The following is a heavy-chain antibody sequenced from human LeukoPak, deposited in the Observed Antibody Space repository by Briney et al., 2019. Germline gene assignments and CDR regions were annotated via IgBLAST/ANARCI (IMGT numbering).Heavy chain of an antibody. D-gene: IGHD2-2*01. Sequence: GGSLRLSCAASGFTFSSYAMSWVRQAPGKGLEWVSAISGSGGSTYYADSVKGRFTISRDNSKNTLYLQMNSLRAEDTAVYYCAKGGEDIVVVPAAMWDYWGQGTLVTVSS. CDR1: GFTFSSYA. CDR3: AKGGEDIVVVPAAMWDY. J-gene: IGHJ4*02. V-gene: IGHV3-23*01. CDR2: ISGSGGST.